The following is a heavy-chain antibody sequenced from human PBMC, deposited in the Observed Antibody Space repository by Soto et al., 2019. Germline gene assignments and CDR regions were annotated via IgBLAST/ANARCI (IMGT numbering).Heavy chain of an antibody. J-gene: IGHJ5*02. D-gene: IGHD2-15*01. CDR3: ASTQENCSCGSCIPWSWFDP. Sequence: QVQLVQSGAEVKKPGSSVKVSCKASGGTFSSYAISWVRQAPGQGLEWMGGIIPIFGTANYAQKFQGRVTITADESTSTAYRELSSLRSEDTAVYYCASTQENCSCGSCIPWSWFDPWCQGTLVTVSS. CDR2: IIPIFGTA. CDR1: GGTFSSYA. V-gene: IGHV1-69*01.